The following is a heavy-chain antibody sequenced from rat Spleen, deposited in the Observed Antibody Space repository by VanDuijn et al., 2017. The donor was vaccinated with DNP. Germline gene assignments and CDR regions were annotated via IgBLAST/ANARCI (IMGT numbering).Heavy chain of an antibody. CDR1: GFTFSNYW. V-gene: IGHV5-58*01. Sequence: EVQLVETGGGLVQPGGSLKLSCVASGFTFSNYWMYWIRQAPGKGLEWVASIKTGGGSTYYPDSVKGRFTVSRDNAKSTLYLQMDSLRSEDTATYYCAKDAFDYWGQGVMVTVSS. CDR3: AKDAFDY. J-gene: IGHJ2*01. CDR2: IKTGGGST.